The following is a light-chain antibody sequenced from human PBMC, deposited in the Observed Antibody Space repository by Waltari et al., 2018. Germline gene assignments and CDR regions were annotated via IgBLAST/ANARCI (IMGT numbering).Light chain of an antibody. CDR1: TSNIGSNT. CDR3: AAWDDILIWV. Sequence: QSVLTQPPSASVTPGKRVTISCSGSTSNIGSNTVNWYRQLPETAPKLLIYTNNQRPVGVPDRFSCSKSCTSASLAISGLQSEDEADYYCAAWDDILIWVFGGGTKLTVL. J-gene: IGLJ3*02. CDR2: TNN. V-gene: IGLV1-44*01.